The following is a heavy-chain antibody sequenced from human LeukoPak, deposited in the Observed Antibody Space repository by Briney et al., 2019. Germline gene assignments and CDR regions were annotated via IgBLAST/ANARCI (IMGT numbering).Heavy chain of an antibody. V-gene: IGHV4-34*01. CDR2: INHSGST. CDR1: GGSFSGYY. CDR3: ARGDHCSATSCYEGHWFDP. D-gene: IGHD2-2*01. Sequence: PSETLSLTCAVYGGSFSGYYWSWIRQPPGKGLEWIGEINHSGSTNYNPSLKSRVTISVDTSKNQFSLKLSSVTAADTAVYYCARGDHCSATSCYEGHWFDPWGQGTLVTVSS. J-gene: IGHJ5*02.